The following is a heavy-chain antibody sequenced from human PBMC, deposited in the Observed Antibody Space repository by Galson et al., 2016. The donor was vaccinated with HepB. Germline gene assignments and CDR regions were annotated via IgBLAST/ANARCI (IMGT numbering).Heavy chain of an antibody. V-gene: IGHV4-59*01. J-gene: IGHJ6*03. D-gene: IGHD2-2*01. Sequence: SETLSLTCTVSGGSISSYYWSWIRQPPGKGLEWIGYIYYSGSTNYNPSLKSRVTISVDTSKNQFSLKLSSVTAADTAVYYCATRARAAMPAFGIQRPNYYMDVWGKGTPVTVSS. CDR1: GGSISSYY. CDR2: IYYSGST. CDR3: ATRARAAMPAFGIQRPNYYMDV.